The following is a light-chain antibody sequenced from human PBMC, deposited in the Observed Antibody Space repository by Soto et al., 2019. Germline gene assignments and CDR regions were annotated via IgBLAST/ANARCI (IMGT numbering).Light chain of an antibody. V-gene: IGKV3-20*01. CDR2: AAS. CDR3: HQYGISPWT. Sequence: EFVLTQSPVTLSLSPGERATLSCRASHSVNGDYLAWYQQKPGQAPRLLIYAASSRAAGIPDRFSGSGSGTAFTLTISRLEPEDFAVYFCHQYGISPWTFGQGTRVDIK. J-gene: IGKJ1*01. CDR1: HSVNGDY.